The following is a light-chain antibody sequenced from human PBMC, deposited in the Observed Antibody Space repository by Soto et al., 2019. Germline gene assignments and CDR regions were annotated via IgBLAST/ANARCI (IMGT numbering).Light chain of an antibody. V-gene: IGLV2-14*03. Sequence: ALTQPASVSGSPGQWTTISCTGTSSNVGGYNYVSWYQHHPGKAPKLMIYDVTNRPSGVSNRFSGSKSGNTASLTISGLQTEDEADYYCSSYTSSNSYGFGTGTKVTVL. CDR3: SSYTSSNSYG. J-gene: IGLJ1*01. CDR1: SSNVGGYNY. CDR2: DVT.